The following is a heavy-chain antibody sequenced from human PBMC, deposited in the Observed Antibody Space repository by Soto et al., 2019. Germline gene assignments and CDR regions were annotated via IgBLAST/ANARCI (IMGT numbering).Heavy chain of an antibody. CDR2: IKTDGSII. Sequence: EVQLVESGGGLGQPGGSLRLSCAASGFSFSSYWMHWVSHAPGKGLVWVSRIKTDGSIITYADSVTGRFTISRDNAKNTLYLQMTTLRAEDTAVYYCARVGQGAWYFDLWGRGTLVTVSS. J-gene: IGHJ2*01. CDR3: ARVGQGAWYFDL. D-gene: IGHD3-16*01. V-gene: IGHV3-74*01. CDR1: GFSFSSYW.